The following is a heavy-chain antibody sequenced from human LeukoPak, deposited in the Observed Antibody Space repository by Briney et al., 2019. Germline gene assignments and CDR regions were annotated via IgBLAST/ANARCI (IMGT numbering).Heavy chain of an antibody. D-gene: IGHD1-1*01. Sequence: GGSLRLSCAASGFTFSTFWMSWVRQAPGKGLEWVANINQGGSEKYYVDSMKGRFTVSRDNAKNSLYLQMDSLRAEDTAVYYCARGGTFVSDYWGQGTPVTVSS. J-gene: IGHJ4*02. CDR3: ARGGTFVSDY. V-gene: IGHV3-7*01. CDR1: GFTFSTFW. CDR2: INQGGSEK.